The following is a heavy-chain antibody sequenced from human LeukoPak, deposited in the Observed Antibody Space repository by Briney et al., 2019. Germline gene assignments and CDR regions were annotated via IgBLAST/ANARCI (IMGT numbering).Heavy chain of an antibody. D-gene: IGHD6-13*01. J-gene: IGHJ4*02. V-gene: IGHV4-38-2*02. CDR1: GYSISSGYY. Sequence: SETLSLTCTVSGYSISSGYYWGWIRQPPGKGLEWIGSIYHSGSTYYYPSLKSRVTISVDTSKNQFSLKLSSVTAADTAVYYCARSIAAAKRPYYFDYWGQGTLVTVSS. CDR2: IYHSGST. CDR3: ARSIAAAKRPYYFDY.